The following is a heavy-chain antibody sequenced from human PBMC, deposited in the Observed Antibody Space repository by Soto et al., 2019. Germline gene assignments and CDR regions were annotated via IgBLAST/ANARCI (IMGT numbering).Heavy chain of an antibody. D-gene: IGHD2-2*01. CDR2: INPNSGGT. V-gene: IGHV1-2*04. CDR3: ARDIGVSNRSGVVVPAAMFAGMDV. J-gene: IGHJ6*02. Sequence: GASVKVSCKASGYTFTGYYMHWVRQAPGQGLEWMGWINPNSGGTNYAQKFQGWVTMTRDTSISTAYMELSRLRSDDTTVYYCARDIGVSNRSGVVVPAAMFAGMDVRGQRTTVTGSS. CDR1: GYTFTGYY.